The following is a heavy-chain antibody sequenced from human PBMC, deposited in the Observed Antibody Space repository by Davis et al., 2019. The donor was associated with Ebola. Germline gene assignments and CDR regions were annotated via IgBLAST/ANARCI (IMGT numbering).Heavy chain of an antibody. CDR1: GDSVSSGG. Sequence: HSQTRSLTRAISGDSVSSGGWNWIRQSPSRGLEWLGRTYYSSKWYNDYAASVKSRITINPDTSKNQFTLQLTSVTPEDTALYYCARGWLRGGMDVWGEGTTVTVFS. CDR3: ARGWLRGGMDV. CDR2: TYYSSKWYN. J-gene: IGHJ6*04. D-gene: IGHD5-18*01. V-gene: IGHV6-1*01.